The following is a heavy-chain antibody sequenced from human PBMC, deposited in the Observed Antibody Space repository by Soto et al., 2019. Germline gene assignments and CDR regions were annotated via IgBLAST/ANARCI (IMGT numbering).Heavy chain of an antibody. D-gene: IGHD3-22*01. V-gene: IGHV1-69*01. CDR2: IIPIFGTA. CDR1: GGTFSSYA. Sequence: QVQLVQSGAEVKKPGSSVKVSCKASGGTFSSYAISWVRQAPGQGLEWMGGIIPIFGTANYAQKFQGRVTITADESTSTDYMELSRLRSEDTAVYYCARSRVTYYYDRRAFDIWGQGTMVTVSS. CDR3: ARSRVTYYYDRRAFDI. J-gene: IGHJ3*02.